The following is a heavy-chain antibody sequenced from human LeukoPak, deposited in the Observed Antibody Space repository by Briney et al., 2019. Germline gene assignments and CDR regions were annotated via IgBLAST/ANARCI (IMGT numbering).Heavy chain of an antibody. D-gene: IGHD5-18*01. J-gene: IGHJ3*02. V-gene: IGHV3-21*01. CDR1: GFTFSSYS. Sequence: GGSLRLSCAASGFTFSSYSMNWVRQAPGKGLEWVSFISSSSSYIYYADSVKGRFTISRDNAKNSLYLQMNSLRVEDTAVFYCASSEHMYGYGPDAFDIWGQGTMVTVSS. CDR3: ASSEHMYGYGPDAFDI. CDR2: ISSSSSYI.